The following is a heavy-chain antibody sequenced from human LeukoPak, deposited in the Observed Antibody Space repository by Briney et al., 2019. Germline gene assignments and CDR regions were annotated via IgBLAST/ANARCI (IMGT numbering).Heavy chain of an antibody. V-gene: IGHV3-30-3*01. D-gene: IGHD3-9*01. CDR2: VSYDGSNE. Sequence: TGGSLRLSCAASGFTFSSYAMHWVRQAPGKGLEWVAVVSYDGSNEYYADSVKGRFTISRDNSKNTLYLQMNSLRAEDTAVYYCARDFVLRYFDWLLFLDYWGQGTLVTVSS. CDR1: GFTFSSYA. J-gene: IGHJ4*02. CDR3: ARDFVLRYFDWLLFLDY.